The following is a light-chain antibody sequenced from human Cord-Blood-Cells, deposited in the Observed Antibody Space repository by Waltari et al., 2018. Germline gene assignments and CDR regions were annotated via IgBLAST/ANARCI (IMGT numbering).Light chain of an antibody. CDR3: CSYAGSYTWV. Sequence: QSALTQPRSVSGSPGQSVTISSTAPSSDVGGYNYLAWYQQHPGKAPKLMIYDVSKRPSGVPDRFSGSKSGNTASLTISGLQAEDEADYYCCSYAGSYTWVFGGGTKLTVL. CDR1: SSDVGGYNY. V-gene: IGLV2-11*01. CDR2: DVS. J-gene: IGLJ3*02.